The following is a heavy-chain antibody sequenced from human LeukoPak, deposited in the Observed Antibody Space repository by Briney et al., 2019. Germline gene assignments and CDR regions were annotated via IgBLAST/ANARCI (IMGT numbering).Heavy chain of an antibody. J-gene: IGHJ5*02. D-gene: IGHD3-10*01. Sequence: SETLSLTCTVSGGSISSYYWNWIRQPAGKGLEWIGRIYNGGIITYNPSLKSRVTMSIDTSNNQFSLRLRFVTAADTAVYYCARDSGTTGEVKFDPWGQGTLVTVSS. CDR3: ARDSGTTGEVKFDP. CDR1: GGSISSYY. CDR2: IYNGGII. V-gene: IGHV4-4*07.